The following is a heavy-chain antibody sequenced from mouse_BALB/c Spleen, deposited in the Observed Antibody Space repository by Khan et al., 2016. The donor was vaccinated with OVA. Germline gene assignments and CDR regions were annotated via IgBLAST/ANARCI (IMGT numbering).Heavy chain of an antibody. Sequence: EVQLQESGPGLVKPSQSLSLTCTVTGYSITSGYGWNWIRQFPGNKLEWMGYISYSGSTNYNPSLKSLISISRDTSKNQFFLQLNSVTTEDTAKYYCAKKAKIKYWGQGTTLTVSS. D-gene: IGHD3-2*02. CDR2: ISYSGST. V-gene: IGHV3-2*02. J-gene: IGHJ2*01. CDR3: AKKAKIKY. CDR1: GYSITSGYG.